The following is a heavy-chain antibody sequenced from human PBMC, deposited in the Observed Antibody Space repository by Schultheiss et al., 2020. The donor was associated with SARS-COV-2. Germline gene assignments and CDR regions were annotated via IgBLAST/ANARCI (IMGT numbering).Heavy chain of an antibody. CDR2: INHSGST. J-gene: IGHJ6*02. CDR3: ARDRYYYYGMDV. V-gene: IGHV4-4*02. Sequence: SETLSLTCAVSGGSISSSNWWSWVRQPPGKGLEWIGEINHSGSTNYNPSLKSRVTISVDTSKNQFSLQLSSVTAADTAVYYCARDRYYYYGMDVWGQGTTVTVSS. CDR1: GGSISSSNW.